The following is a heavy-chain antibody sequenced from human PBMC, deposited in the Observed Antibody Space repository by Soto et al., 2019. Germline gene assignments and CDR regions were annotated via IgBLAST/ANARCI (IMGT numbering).Heavy chain of an antibody. Sequence: GASVKVSCKASGFTFTSSAVQWVRQARGQRLEWIGWIAVGSGSTDYAQKFQERVTLTRDMSTSTAYMELSSLRSEETAVYYCAADKGYSYGYGSYWGQGTLVTVSS. CDR3: AADKGYSYGYGSY. J-gene: IGHJ4*02. D-gene: IGHD5-18*01. V-gene: IGHV1-58*01. CDR2: IAVGSGST. CDR1: GFTFTSSA.